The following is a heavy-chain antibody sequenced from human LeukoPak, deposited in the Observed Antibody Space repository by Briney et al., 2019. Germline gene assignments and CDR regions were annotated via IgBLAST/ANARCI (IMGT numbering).Heavy chain of an antibody. V-gene: IGHV3-30*04. Sequence: GGSLRLSCAASGFTFSSYAMHWVRQAPGKGLEWVAVISYDGSNKYYADSVKGRFTISRDNSKNTLYLQMNSLRAEDTAVYYCAMPTRGVGASDYWGQGTLVTVSS. CDR2: ISYDGSNK. D-gene: IGHD1-26*01. J-gene: IGHJ4*02. CDR1: GFTFSSYA. CDR3: AMPTRGVGASDY.